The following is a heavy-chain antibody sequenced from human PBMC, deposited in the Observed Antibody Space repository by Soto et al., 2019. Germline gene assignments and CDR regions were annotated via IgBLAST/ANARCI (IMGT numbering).Heavy chain of an antibody. CDR1: GYTFTSYG. Sequence: QVQLVQSGAEVKTPGASVKVSCKASGYTFTSYGISWVRQAPGQGLEWMGWISAYNGNTNYAQKLQGRVTMTTDTSTSTAYMELRSLRSDDTAVYYCARGVGHYDILTGYYSRWSDYWGQGTLVTVSS. D-gene: IGHD3-9*01. J-gene: IGHJ4*02. CDR2: ISAYNGNT. CDR3: ARGVGHYDILTGYYSRWSDY. V-gene: IGHV1-18*01.